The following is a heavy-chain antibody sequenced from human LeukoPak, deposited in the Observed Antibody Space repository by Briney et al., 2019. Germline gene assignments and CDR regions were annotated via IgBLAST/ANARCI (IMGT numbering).Heavy chain of an antibody. J-gene: IGHJ3*02. CDR3: ATRYYDFWSGYYTGIPPPNDAFDI. V-gene: IGHV4-59*01. CDR1: GGSISSYY. D-gene: IGHD3-3*01. CDR2: IYYSGST. Sequence: SETLSLTCTASGGSISSYYWSRIRQPPGKGLEWIGYIYYSGSTNYNPSLKSRVTISVDTSKNQFSLKLSSVTAADTAVYYCATRYYDFWSGYYTGIPPPNDAFDIWGQGTMVTVSS.